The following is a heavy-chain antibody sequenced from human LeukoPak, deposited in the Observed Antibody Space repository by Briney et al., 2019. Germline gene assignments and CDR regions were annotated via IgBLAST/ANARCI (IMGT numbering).Heavy chain of an antibody. V-gene: IGHV3-48*01. CDR2: ISGSTTTV. D-gene: IGHD1-26*01. Sequence: QPGGSLRLSCAASGFTFRDYNMNWVRQAPGKGLEWLSYISGSTTTVYYADSVRGRFSISRDNVKNSLFLQMNCLRAEDTAIYYCARDLISGATKSYYGMDVWGQGTTVTVSS. J-gene: IGHJ6*02. CDR3: ARDLISGATKSYYGMDV. CDR1: GFTFRDYN.